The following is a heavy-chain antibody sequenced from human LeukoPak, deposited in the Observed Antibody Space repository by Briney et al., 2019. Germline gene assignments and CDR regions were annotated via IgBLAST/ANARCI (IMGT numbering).Heavy chain of an antibody. CDR2: ISSSSSYI. CDR1: VFTFSSYS. CDR3: ARGNLYSGSDLPPVSPVDY. J-gene: IGHJ4*02. Sequence: GGSLRLSCAASVFTFSSYSMNWVRQAPGKGLEWVSSISSSSSYIYYADSVKGRFTISRDNAKNSLYLQMNSLRAEDTAVYYCARGNLYSGSDLPPVSPVDYWGRGTLVTVSS. V-gene: IGHV3-21*01. D-gene: IGHD5-12*01.